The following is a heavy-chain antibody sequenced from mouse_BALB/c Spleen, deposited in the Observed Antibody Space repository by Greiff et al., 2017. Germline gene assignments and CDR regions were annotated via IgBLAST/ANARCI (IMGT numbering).Heavy chain of an antibody. V-gene: IGHV6-6*02. J-gene: IGHJ1*01. CDR1: GFTFSNYW. Sequence: EVMLVESGGGLVQPGGSMKLSCVASGFTFSNYWMNWVRQSPEKGLEWVAEIRLKSNNYATHYAESVKGRFTISRDDSKSSVYLQMNNLRAEDTGIYYCTRGNGYGYFDVWGAGTTVTVSS. D-gene: IGHD1-1*02. CDR2: IRLKSNNYAT. CDR3: TRGNGYGYFDV.